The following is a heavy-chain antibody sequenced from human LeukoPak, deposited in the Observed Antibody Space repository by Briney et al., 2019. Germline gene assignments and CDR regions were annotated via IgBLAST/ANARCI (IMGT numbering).Heavy chain of an antibody. J-gene: IGHJ4*02. Sequence: GGSLRLSCAASGFTFSSYAMSWVRQAPGKGLEWVSAISGSGGSTYYADSVKGRFTISRDNSKNTLYLQMNSLRAEDTAVYYCARVSGSSSSHFDYWGQGTLVTVSS. CDR2: ISGSGGST. D-gene: IGHD6-6*01. CDR1: GFTFSSYA. CDR3: ARVSGSSSSHFDY. V-gene: IGHV3-23*01.